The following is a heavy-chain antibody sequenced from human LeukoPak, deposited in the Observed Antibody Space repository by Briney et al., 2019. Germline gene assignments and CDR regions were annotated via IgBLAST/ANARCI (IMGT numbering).Heavy chain of an antibody. Sequence: GASVKVSCKASGYTFTGYYMHWVRQAPGRGLEWMGWINPNSGGTNYAQKFQGRVTMTRDTSISTAYMELSRLRSDDTAVYYCASPYYYDSSGYYSGDFDAFDIWGQGTMVTVSS. CDR1: GYTFTGYY. J-gene: IGHJ3*02. D-gene: IGHD3-22*01. V-gene: IGHV1-2*02. CDR3: ASPYYYDSSGYYSGDFDAFDI. CDR2: INPNSGGT.